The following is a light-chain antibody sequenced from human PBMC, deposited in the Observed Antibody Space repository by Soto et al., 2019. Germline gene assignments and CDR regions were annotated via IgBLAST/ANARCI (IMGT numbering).Light chain of an antibody. Sequence: EIVLTQSPGTLSLSPGERATLSCRASQSVSRSYLAWYQQKPGQAPRLLIYGASSRATGIPDRFSGSGSGTDFTLTISRLEPEDFAVYYCQQYGSSPTWTCGQGTKVEIK. CDR3: QQYGSSPTWT. CDR1: QSVSRSY. J-gene: IGKJ1*01. CDR2: GAS. V-gene: IGKV3-20*01.